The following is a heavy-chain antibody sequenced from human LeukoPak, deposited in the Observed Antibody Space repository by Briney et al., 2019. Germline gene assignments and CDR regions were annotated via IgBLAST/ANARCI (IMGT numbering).Heavy chain of an antibody. CDR3: AELGITMIGGV. CDR2: ISSSGSTI. J-gene: IGHJ6*04. CDR1: GFTFSSYE. V-gene: IGHV3-48*03. D-gene: IGHD3-10*02. Sequence: QPGGSLRLSCAASGFTFSSYEMNWVRQAPGKGLEWVSYISSSGSTIYYADSVRGRFTISRDNAKSTVYLQMTSLRAEDTAVYYCAELGITMIGGVWGKGTTVTISS.